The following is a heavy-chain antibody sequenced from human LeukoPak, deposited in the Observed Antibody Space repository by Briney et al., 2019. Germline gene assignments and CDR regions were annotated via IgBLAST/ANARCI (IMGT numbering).Heavy chain of an antibody. CDR2: IYTSGST. V-gene: IGHV4-4*09. D-gene: IGHD3-9*01. CDR3: ARHPFYDILTGYYISGAFDI. CDR1: GGSISSYY. Sequence: PSETLSLTCTVSGGSISSYYWSWIRQPPGKGLEWIGYIYTSGSTNYNPSLKSRVTISVDTSKNHFSLKPSSVTAADTAVYYCARHPFYDILTGYYISGAFDIWGQGTMVTVSS. J-gene: IGHJ3*02.